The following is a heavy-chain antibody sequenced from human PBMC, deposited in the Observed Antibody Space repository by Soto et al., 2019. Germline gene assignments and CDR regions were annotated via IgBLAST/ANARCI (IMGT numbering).Heavy chain of an antibody. CDR1: GFTFTSSA. D-gene: IGHD3-22*01. J-gene: IGHJ6*02. CDR3: AASSPRYYYDSSAV. V-gene: IGHV1-58*01. CDR2: IVVGSGNT. Sequence: ASVKVSCKASGFTFTSSAVQWVRQARGQRLEWIGWIVVGSGNTNYAQKFQERVTITRDMSTSTAYMELSSLRSEDTAVYYCAASSPRYYYDSSAVWGQGTTVTVSS.